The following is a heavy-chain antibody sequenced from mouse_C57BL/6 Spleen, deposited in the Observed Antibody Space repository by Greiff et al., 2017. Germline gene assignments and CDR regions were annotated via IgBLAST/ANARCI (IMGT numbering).Heavy chain of an antibody. CDR2: ISYDGSN. CDR1: GYSITSGYY. D-gene: IGHD2-4*01. J-gene: IGHJ4*01. V-gene: IGHV3-6*01. Sequence: EVQLQQSGPGLVKPSQSLSLTCSVTGYSITSGYYWYLIRQFPGNILEWVGIISYDGSNNYNPPLKNRISIPRDTSKNQFFLKLNSVTTEDTAKSDCAREGLRRAMDYWGQGTSVTVSS. CDR3: AREGLRRAMDY.